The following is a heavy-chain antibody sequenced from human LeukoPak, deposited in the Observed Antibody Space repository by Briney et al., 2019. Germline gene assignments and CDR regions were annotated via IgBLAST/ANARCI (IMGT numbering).Heavy chain of an antibody. D-gene: IGHD3-22*01. V-gene: IGHV4-59*08. Sequence: SETLSLTCTVSDSSIRRYCWSWIRQAPGKGLEWIGSTHYTEGSTFNPSLKSRVTFSTDTSKNQFFLQLTSVTAADTAIYYCARRYQYDKSGHYYDDFWGQGTLVTVSS. J-gene: IGHJ4*02. CDR1: DSSIRRYC. CDR3: ARRYQYDKSGHYYDDF. CDR2: THYTEGS.